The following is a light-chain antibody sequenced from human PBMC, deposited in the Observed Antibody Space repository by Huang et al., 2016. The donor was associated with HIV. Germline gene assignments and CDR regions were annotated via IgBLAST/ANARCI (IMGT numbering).Light chain of an antibody. Sequence: DIQMTQSPSSLSASVGDRVTISCRGSQGIANHLAWYQQRPGKAPKLLIYAASALQSGVPSRFSGSGSGTEFALTISSLQPEDVATYFCQKYNSAPRTFGPGTKVEIK. V-gene: IGKV1-27*01. CDR2: AAS. CDR3: QKYNSAPRT. J-gene: IGKJ3*01. CDR1: QGIANH.